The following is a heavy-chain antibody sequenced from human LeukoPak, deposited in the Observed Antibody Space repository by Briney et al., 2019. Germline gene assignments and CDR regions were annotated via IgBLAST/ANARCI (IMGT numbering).Heavy chain of an antibody. Sequence: GRSLRLSCAASGFTFDDYAMHWVRQAPGKGLEWVANINQAGSDKYYVDSVKGRFTISRDNAKNSVYLQMNNLRAEDTGVYYCGRGDPDYWGQGTLVTVSS. J-gene: IGHJ4*02. CDR3: GRGDPDY. CDR2: INQAGSDK. CDR1: GFTFDDYA. V-gene: IGHV3-7*01.